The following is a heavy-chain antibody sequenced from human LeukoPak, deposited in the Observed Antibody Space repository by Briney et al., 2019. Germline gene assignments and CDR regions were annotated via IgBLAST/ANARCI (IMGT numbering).Heavy chain of an antibody. J-gene: IGHJ4*02. Sequence: GESPRLSCAASRFTFSGYAMSWVRQAPGKGLEWVSAISASGGTTYYADSVKGRFTISRDNSKNTLYLQMNSLRAEDTAKYYCAKGFSSGWSPFDSWGQGTLVTVSS. V-gene: IGHV3-23*01. CDR2: ISASGGTT. CDR1: RFTFSGYA. CDR3: AKGFSSGWSPFDS. D-gene: IGHD6-19*01.